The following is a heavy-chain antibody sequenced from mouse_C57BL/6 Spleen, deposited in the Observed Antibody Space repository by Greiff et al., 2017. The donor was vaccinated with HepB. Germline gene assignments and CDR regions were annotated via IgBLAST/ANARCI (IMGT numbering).Heavy chain of an antibody. CDR2: INPSSGYT. D-gene: IGHD1-1*01. V-gene: IGHV1-4*01. Sequence: QVQLQQSGAELARPGASVKMSCKASGYTFTSYTMHWVKQRPGQGLEWIGYINPSSGYTKYNQKFKDKATLTADKSSSTAYMQLSSLTSEDSAVYYSARDTTEVATNWYFDVWGTGTTLTVSS. CDR3: ARDTTEVATNWYFDV. J-gene: IGHJ1*03. CDR1: GYTFTSYT.